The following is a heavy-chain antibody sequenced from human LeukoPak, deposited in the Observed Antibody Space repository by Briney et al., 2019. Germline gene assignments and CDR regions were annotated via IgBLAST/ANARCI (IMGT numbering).Heavy chain of an antibody. D-gene: IGHD2-2*01. CDR2: ISYDGSNK. V-gene: IGHV3-30*18. CDR1: GFTFSSYG. Sequence: AGGSLRLSCAASGFTFSSYGMHWVRQAPGKGLEWVAVISYDGSNKYYADSVKGRFTISRDNSKNTLYLQMNSLRAEDTAVYYCAKDRSKVIHYFDYWGQGTPVTVSS. J-gene: IGHJ4*02. CDR3: AKDRSKVIHYFDY.